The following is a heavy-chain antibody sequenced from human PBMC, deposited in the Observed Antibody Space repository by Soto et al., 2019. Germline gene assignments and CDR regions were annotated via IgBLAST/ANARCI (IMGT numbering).Heavy chain of an antibody. J-gene: IGHJ3*02. CDR1: GFTFSSYA. Sequence: GGSLRLSCAASGFTFSSYAMHWVRQAPGKGLEWVAVISYDGSNKYYADSVKGRFTISRDNSKNTLYLQMNSLRAEDTAVYYCAREFETYDILTGALAFDIWGQGTMVTVSS. D-gene: IGHD3-9*01. CDR2: ISYDGSNK. V-gene: IGHV3-30-3*01. CDR3: AREFETYDILTGALAFDI.